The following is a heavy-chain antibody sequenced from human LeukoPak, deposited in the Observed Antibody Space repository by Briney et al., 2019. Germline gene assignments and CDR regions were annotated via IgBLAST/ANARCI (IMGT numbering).Heavy chain of an antibody. V-gene: IGHV4-34*01. J-gene: IGHJ4*02. Sequence: PSETLSLTCVFSGESFSGYYWSWIRQPPGKGLEWIGDINHRGGTSYNPSLKSRLSISIDTSKNQFSLILDSATAADTAVYFCATFPDYEPIDNWGQGTLVTVSS. CDR1: GESFSGYY. CDR2: INHRGGT. CDR3: ATFPDYEPIDN. D-gene: IGHD3-16*01.